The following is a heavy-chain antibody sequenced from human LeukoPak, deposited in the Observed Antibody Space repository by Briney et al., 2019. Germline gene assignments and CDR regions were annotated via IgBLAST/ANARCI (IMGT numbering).Heavy chain of an antibody. CDR3: ARDSKYDSTGHAP. Sequence: SETLSLTCTVSGDSISRNYYYWGWIRQPPGKGLEWIGSMYYRGSIYYNPSLRSRVTIYVDTSKNQVSLKLSSVTAADTAMYYCARDSKYDSTGHAPWGLGTLVTVSS. J-gene: IGHJ5*02. D-gene: IGHD3-22*01. V-gene: IGHV4-39*07. CDR2: MYYRGSI. CDR1: GDSISRNYYY.